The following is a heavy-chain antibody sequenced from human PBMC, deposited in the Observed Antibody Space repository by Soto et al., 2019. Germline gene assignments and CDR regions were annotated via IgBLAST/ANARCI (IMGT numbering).Heavy chain of an antibody. J-gene: IGHJ6*02. V-gene: IGHV1-3*01. CDR3: AKEGVTTSYYYTMDV. CDR1: GYTFTSYA. CDR2: INAGNGNT. D-gene: IGHD4-4*01. Sequence: ASVKVSCKASGYTFTSYAMHWVRQAPGQRLEWMGWINAGNGNTKYSQKFQGRVTITRDTSASTAYMELSSLRSEDTAVYYCAKEGVTTSYYYTMDVWGQGTTVTVSS.